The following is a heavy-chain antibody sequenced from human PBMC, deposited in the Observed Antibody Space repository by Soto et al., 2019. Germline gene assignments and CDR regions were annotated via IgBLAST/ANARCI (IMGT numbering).Heavy chain of an antibody. CDR1: GFNFDDYA. CDR2: ISWNGESV. Sequence: EVQLVESGGGLVQPGRSLSLSCAASGFNFDDYAMHWVRQPPGKGLEWVAGISWNGESVSYADSVKGRFTISRDNAKNSLSLHMASLRAEDTAFYYCVKDTYLLVGATHFDFWGQGALVTVPS. V-gene: IGHV3-9*01. D-gene: IGHD1-26*01. J-gene: IGHJ4*02. CDR3: VKDTYLLVGATHFDF.